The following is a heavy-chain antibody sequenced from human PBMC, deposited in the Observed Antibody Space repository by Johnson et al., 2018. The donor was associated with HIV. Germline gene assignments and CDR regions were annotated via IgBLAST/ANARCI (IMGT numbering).Heavy chain of an antibody. D-gene: IGHD3-10*01. Sequence: QLVESGGGVVQPGGSLRLSCAASGFTFSSYGMHWVRQAPGKGLEWVAFIRYDGSNKYYADSVKGRVTISRDNSKNTLYLQMNSLRAEDTAVYYCAKDYYGSGSKHDAFDIWGQGTMVTVSS. CDR2: IRYDGSNK. CDR3: AKDYYGSGSKHDAFDI. V-gene: IGHV3-30*02. J-gene: IGHJ3*02. CDR1: GFTFSSYG.